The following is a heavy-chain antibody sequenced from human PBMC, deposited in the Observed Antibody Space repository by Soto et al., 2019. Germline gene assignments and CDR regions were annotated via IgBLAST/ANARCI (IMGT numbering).Heavy chain of an antibody. CDR3: ANSGIIVGATTDYFDY. D-gene: IGHD1-26*01. CDR1: GFTFSSYA. Sequence: PVGSLRLSCAASGFTFSSYAMHWVRQAPGKGLEWVAVISYDGSNKYYADSVKGRFTISRDNSKNTLYLQMNSLRAEDTAVYYCANSGIIVGATTDYFDYWGQGTLVTVSS. J-gene: IGHJ4*02. V-gene: IGHV3-30-3*01. CDR2: ISYDGSNK.